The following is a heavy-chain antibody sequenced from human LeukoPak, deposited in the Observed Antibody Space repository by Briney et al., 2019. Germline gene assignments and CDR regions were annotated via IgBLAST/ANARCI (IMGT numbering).Heavy chain of an antibody. CDR3: ARDRTGSGSDAFDI. CDR2: IIPIFGTA. CDR1: GGTFSSYA. V-gene: IGHV1-69*13. J-gene: IGHJ3*02. Sequence: ASVNVSCKASGGTFSSYAISWVRQAAGQGLERMGGIIPIFGTANYAQKFQGRVTITADESTSTAYMELSSLRSEDTAVYYCARDRTGSGSDAFDIWGQGTMVTVSS. D-gene: IGHD3-22*01.